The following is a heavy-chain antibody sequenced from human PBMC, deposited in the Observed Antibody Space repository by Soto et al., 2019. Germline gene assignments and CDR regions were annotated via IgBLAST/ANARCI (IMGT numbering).Heavy chain of an antibody. J-gene: IGHJ5*02. Sequence: PGGSLRLSCAASGFTFSSYSMNWVRQAPGKGLEWVSSISSSSSYIYYADSVKGRFTISRDNAKNSLYLQMNSLRAEDTAVYYCARGVTPEGSYNWFDPWGQGTLVTVSS. CDR2: ISSSSSYI. D-gene: IGHD4-4*01. V-gene: IGHV3-21*01. CDR3: ARGVTPEGSYNWFDP. CDR1: GFTFSSYS.